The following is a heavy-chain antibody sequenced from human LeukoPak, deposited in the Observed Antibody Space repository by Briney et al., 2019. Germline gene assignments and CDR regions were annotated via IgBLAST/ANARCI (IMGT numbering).Heavy chain of an antibody. V-gene: IGHV1-46*01. CDR3: ARIGDSGDYDDFAKRLDY. CDR1: GYTFTSYY. Sequence: ASVKVSCKASGYTFTSYYIHWVRQAPGQGLEWMGIINPSGGSTSYAQKFQGRVTMTRDTSTSTVYMELSSLRSEDTAVYYCARIGDSGDYDDFAKRLDYWGQGTLVTVSS. J-gene: IGHJ4*02. D-gene: IGHD4-17*01. CDR2: INPSGGST.